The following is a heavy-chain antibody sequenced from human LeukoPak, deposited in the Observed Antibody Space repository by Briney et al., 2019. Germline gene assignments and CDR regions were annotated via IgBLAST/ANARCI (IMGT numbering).Heavy chain of an antibody. CDR2: ISSTGTI. D-gene: IGHD3-10*01. J-gene: IGHJ4*02. Sequence: VWSLTLSCAASVFTVNTYSMIWVRQDPGKGLEGVSYISSTGTIYYAHSVKGRFTISRDNAQNSLSLQMSSLRADDTAVYYCATIPMGSGRLPFFDFWGQGTLVTVSS. CDR3: ATIPMGSGRLPFFDF. V-gene: IGHV3-48*04. CDR1: VFTVNTYS.